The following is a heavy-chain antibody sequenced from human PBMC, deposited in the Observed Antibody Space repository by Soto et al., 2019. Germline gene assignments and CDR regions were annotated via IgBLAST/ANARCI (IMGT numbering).Heavy chain of an antibody. D-gene: IGHD6-19*01. CDR1: GFTFSSYT. Sequence: PGWSLRLSCAASGFTFSSYTMSWVRQAPGKGLEWVSGISGSGGSTYYADSVKGRFTISRDNSKNTVYLQMNSLRVEDTAIYYCANRFASGWPYFDYWGQGTLVTVSS. CDR3: ANRFASGWPYFDY. CDR2: ISGSGGST. V-gene: IGHV3-23*01. J-gene: IGHJ4*02.